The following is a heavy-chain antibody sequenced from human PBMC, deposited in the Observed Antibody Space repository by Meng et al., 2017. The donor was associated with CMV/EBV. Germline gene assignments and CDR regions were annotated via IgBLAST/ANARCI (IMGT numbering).Heavy chain of an antibody. V-gene: IGHV4-39*07. CDR2: IYYSGST. D-gene: IGHD3-22*01. Sequence: SETLSLTCTVSGGSISSSSYYWGWIRQPPGKGLEWIGGIYYSGSTYYNPSLKSRVTISVDTSKNQFSLKLSSVTAADTAVYYCARGGRYDSSGHELDYWGQGTLVTVSS. CDR3: ARGGRYDSSGHELDY. CDR1: GGSISSSSYY. J-gene: IGHJ4*02.